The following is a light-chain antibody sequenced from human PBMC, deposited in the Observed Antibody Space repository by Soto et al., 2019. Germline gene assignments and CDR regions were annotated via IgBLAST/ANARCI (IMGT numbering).Light chain of an antibody. J-gene: IGLJ1*01. CDR2: EGN. CDR1: SSDVGSYNL. Sequence: QSALNQPASVSGSPGQSLTISRTGTSSDVGSYNLVSWYQQRPGQAPKLIIYEGNKRPSGVSNRFSASKSANTASLTISGLQAEDEADYYCCSYAGSSTDYVFGTGTKVTVL. V-gene: IGLV2-23*01. CDR3: CSYAGSSTDYV.